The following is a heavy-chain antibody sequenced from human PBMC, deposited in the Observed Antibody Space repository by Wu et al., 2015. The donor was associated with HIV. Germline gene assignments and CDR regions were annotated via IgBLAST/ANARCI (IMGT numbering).Heavy chain of an antibody. Sequence: QVQLVQSGAEVKKPGASVTVSCKASGYIFTGYYIHWLRQAPEQGLEWLGWINPNSGEINYAQNFLGRVIVTRDTSISAAYMELHKLRSDDTAVYFCARGGYFITRGYNSLDYWGQGTLVSVSS. D-gene: IGHD3-22*01. CDR3: ARGGYFITRGYNSLDY. CDR2: INPNSGEI. CDR1: GYIFTGYY. V-gene: IGHV1-2*02. J-gene: IGHJ4*02.